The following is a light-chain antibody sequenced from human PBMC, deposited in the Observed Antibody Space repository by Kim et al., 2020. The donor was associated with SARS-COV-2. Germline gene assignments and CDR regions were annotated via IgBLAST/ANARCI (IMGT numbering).Light chain of an antibody. J-gene: IGLJ3*02. Sequence: GQRITISYSGSYSNIGRNTVNWYQQLPGTAPQFLIYSNNQRPSGVPDRFSGSKSGTSASLAISGLQSEDEADYYCATRDDSLDGWVFGGGTQLTVL. V-gene: IGLV1-44*01. CDR2: SNN. CDR1: YSNIGRNT. CDR3: ATRDDSLDGWV.